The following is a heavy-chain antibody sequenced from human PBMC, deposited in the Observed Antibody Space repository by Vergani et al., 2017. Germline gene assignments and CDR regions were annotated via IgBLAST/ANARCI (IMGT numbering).Heavy chain of an antibody. Sequence: QLQLQEFGSGLVKPSQTLSLTFAVSGGSISSGGYSWSWIRQPPGKGLEWIGYIYHSVSTYYNPSLKRPVTISVDTYKSQFSLKLRSVTAADTAVYYCASGRIGVAGHGYCLDYWGQGTLVTVSS. CDR2: IYHSVST. J-gene: IGHJ4*02. CDR3: ASGRIGVAGHGYCLDY. CDR1: GGSISSGGYS. V-gene: IGHV4-30-2*01. D-gene: IGHD6-19*01.